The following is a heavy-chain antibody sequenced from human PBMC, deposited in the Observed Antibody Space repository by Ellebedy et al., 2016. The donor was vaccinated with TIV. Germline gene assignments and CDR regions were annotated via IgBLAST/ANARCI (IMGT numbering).Heavy chain of an antibody. CDR3: ARLVLRTTSTRGDVFDI. J-gene: IGHJ3*02. Sequence: GESLKISCQGSGYSFASQWISWVRQVPGKGLEWMGRIDPGDSYINYSPPFQGHVTFSTDKSISNAYLQWGSLKASDNAMYYCARLVLRTTSTRGDVFDIWGQGTMVTVSS. CDR1: GYSFASQW. CDR2: IDPGDSYI. V-gene: IGHV5-10-1*01. D-gene: IGHD2/OR15-2a*01.